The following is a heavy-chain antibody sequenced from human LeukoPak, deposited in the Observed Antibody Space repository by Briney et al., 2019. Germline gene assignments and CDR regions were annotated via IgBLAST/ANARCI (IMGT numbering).Heavy chain of an antibody. CDR3: ATDAPHSGSYGVAFDI. CDR2: FDPEDGET. V-gene: IGHV1-24*01. J-gene: IGHJ3*02. Sequence: GASVKVSCKVSGYTLTELSMHWVRQAPGKGLEWMGGFDPEDGETIYAQKFQGRVTMTEDTSTDTAYMELSSLGSEDTAVYYCATDAPHSGSYGVAFDIWGQGTMVTVSS. D-gene: IGHD1-26*01. CDR1: GYTLTELS.